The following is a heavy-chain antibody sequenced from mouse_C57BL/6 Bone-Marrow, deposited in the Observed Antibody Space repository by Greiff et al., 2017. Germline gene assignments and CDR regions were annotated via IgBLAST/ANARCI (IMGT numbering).Heavy chain of an antibody. CDR1: GYTFTSYW. D-gene: IGHD3-2*02. V-gene: IGHV1-64*01. Sequence: VQLQQSGAELVKPGASVKLSCKASGYTFTSYWMHWVKQRPGQGLEWIGMIHPNSGSTNYNEKFKSKATLTVDKSSSTAYMQLSSLTSEDSAVYYCARQLRLHYYAMDYWGKGTSVTVSS. J-gene: IGHJ4*01. CDR2: IHPNSGST. CDR3: ARQLRLHYYAMDY.